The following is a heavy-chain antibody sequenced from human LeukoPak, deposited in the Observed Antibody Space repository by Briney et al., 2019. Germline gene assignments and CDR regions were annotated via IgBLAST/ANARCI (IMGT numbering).Heavy chain of an antibody. V-gene: IGHV3-48*03. J-gene: IGHJ4*02. Sequence: LPGGSLRLSCAASGFTFSSYEMNWVRQAPGKGLEWVSYISSSGSNIYYADSVKGRFTVSRDNAKNSLYLQMNSPRAEDTAVYYCARGWISDSFDYWGQGTLVTVSS. D-gene: IGHD5-12*01. CDR3: ARGWISDSFDY. CDR2: ISSSGSNI. CDR1: GFTFSSYE.